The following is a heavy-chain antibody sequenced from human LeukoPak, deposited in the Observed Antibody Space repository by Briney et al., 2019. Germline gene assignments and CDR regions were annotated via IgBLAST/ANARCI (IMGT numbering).Heavy chain of an antibody. J-gene: IGHJ4*02. CDR1: GFDFSTYA. CDR3: AKRGESSNWKYIGS. V-gene: IGHV3-30*02. D-gene: IGHD3-10*01. Sequence: GGSLRLSCSASGFDFSTYAMHWVRQAPGKGLDLVAIIWLDGSKFYADSVKGRFTISRDNSQNTLYLHMNSLRPDDTAVYFCAKRGESSNWKYIGSWGQGTLVTVSS. CDR2: IWLDGSK.